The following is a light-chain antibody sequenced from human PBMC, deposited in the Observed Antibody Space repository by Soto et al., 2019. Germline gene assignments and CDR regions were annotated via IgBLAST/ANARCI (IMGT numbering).Light chain of an antibody. Sequence: NFMLTQPHSVSESPGKTITISCTRSSGSIASNYVQWSQQRPGSAPTTVIYEDKQRPSGVPDRFSGSIDSSSKSASLTISGLKTEDEADYYCQSYHSNKWVFGGGTKLTVL. V-gene: IGLV6-57*04. CDR3: QSYHSNKWV. CDR2: EDK. J-gene: IGLJ3*02. CDR1: SGSIASNY.